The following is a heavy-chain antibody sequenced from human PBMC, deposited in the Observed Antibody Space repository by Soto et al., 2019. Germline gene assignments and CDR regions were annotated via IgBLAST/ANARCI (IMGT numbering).Heavy chain of an antibody. CDR3: AKEMIASTLADLFDY. CDR1: GFTFSNYG. J-gene: IGHJ4*02. V-gene: IGHV3-23*01. Sequence: EVQLLESGGGLIQPGGSLRLSCEASGFTFSNYGMTWVRLAPGKGLEWVSTISGSVGRTFYSDPVNGRFNISRDNSKNTLYLQMKSLRAEDTAVYYCAKEMIASTLADLFDYWGQGTLVTGSS. D-gene: IGHD2-21*01. CDR2: ISGSVGRT.